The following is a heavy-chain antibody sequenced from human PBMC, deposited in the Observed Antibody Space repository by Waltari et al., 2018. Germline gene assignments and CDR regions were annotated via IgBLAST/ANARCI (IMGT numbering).Heavy chain of an antibody. CDR2: IIGSGGST. D-gene: IGHD3-3*01. CDR1: GFPFGSSA. CDR3: ARDYDFWSGYYTGISAFDI. V-gene: IGHV3-23*01. Sequence: EVQLLESGGGLVPPGGYLGLSCAYYGFPFGSSAVSWARQAPGKGLEWVSSIIGSGGSTYYADSVKGRFTISRDNSKNTLYLQMNSLRAEDTAVYYCARDYDFWSGYYTGISAFDIWGQGSMVTVSS. J-gene: IGHJ3*02.